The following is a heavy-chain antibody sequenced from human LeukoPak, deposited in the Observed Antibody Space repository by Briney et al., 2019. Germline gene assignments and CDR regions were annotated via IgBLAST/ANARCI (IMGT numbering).Heavy chain of an antibody. V-gene: IGHV1-18*01. D-gene: IGHD3-10*01. CDR1: GYTFTSYG. Sequence: ASVKVSCKASGYTFTSYGISWVRQAPGQGLEWMGWISAYNGNTNYAQKLQGRVTMTTDTSTSTVYMELRSLRSDDTAVYYCARIYYYGSGSYYKTHYYGMDVWGQGTTVTVSS. J-gene: IGHJ6*02. CDR2: ISAYNGNT. CDR3: ARIYYYGSGSYYKTHYYGMDV.